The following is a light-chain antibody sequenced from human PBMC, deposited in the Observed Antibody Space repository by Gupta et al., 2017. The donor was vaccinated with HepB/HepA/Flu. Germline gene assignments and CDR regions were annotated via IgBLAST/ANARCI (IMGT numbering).Light chain of an antibody. CDR1: QSISSY. Sequence: DIQMTLSPSSLSASVVDRVNITCRASQSISSYSNWYQQKPRKDPKLLIYAAASLQSGGPPRCCGSGSGTDFTLTTSSLQQEEFAANYCQQRCITPLTFGGGTKVEIK. CDR3: QQRCITPLT. J-gene: IGKJ4*01. V-gene: IGKV1-39*01. CDR2: AAA.